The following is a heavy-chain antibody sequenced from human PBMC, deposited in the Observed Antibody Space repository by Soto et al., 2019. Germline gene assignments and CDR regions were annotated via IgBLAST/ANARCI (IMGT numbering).Heavy chain of an antibody. CDR1: GFTFSSYA. CDR3: ARDLATYFDFWSGFYSL. V-gene: IGHV3-30*04. D-gene: IGHD3-3*01. Sequence: PGGSLRLACAASGFTFSSYAIHWVRQAPGKGLEWVAAISYDGRNQYYADSVKGRFTVSRDNSKNTLYLQMNSLRAEDTAVYYCARDLATYFDFWSGFYSLGGKRTLVTVSS. CDR2: ISYDGRNQ. J-gene: IGHJ4*02.